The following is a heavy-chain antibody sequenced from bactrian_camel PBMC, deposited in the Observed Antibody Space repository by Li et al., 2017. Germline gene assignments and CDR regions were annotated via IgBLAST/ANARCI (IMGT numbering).Heavy chain of an antibody. D-gene: IGHD1*01. CDR3: AADKTPRQVIGGRCWGNY. CDR1: GYPFSGNC. V-gene: IGHV3S1*01. CDR2: IDTGRGST. J-gene: IGHJ4*01. Sequence: HVQLVESGGDSVQAGGSLRLSCVTSGYPFSGNCLAWFRQVPGKEREGREGVAFIDTGRGSTIYDDSVKGRFTISRDNAKNTLYLQMDSLKPVDTAMYYCAADKTPRQVIGGRCWGNYQGQGTQVTVS.